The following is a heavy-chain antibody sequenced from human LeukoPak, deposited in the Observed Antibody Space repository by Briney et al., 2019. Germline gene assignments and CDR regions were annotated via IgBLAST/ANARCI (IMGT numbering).Heavy chain of an antibody. CDR1: GGTFSSYA. Sequence: EASVKVSCKASGGTFSSYAISWVRQAPGQGLEWMGGIIPIFGTANYAQKFQGRVTITADESTSTAYMELSSLRSEDTAVYYCARENGYYGSGSFPFDYWGQGTLVTVSS. J-gene: IGHJ4*02. D-gene: IGHD3-10*01. CDR2: IIPIFGTA. V-gene: IGHV1-69*13. CDR3: ARENGYYGSGSFPFDY.